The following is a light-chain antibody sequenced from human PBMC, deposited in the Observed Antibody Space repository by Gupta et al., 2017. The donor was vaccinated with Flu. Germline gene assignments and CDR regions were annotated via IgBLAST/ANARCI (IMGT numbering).Light chain of an antibody. CDR1: QSVSSY. Sequence: RDTLSCGASQSVSSYLACYQQKPGQDPRLLIYDASNRATGIPARFSGSGSGTKFTLTISSLEHEEFAVYYCQQRSNWPLLFTFGPGTKVDIK. V-gene: IGKV3-11*01. CDR3: QQRSNWPLLFT. CDR2: DAS. J-gene: IGKJ3*01.